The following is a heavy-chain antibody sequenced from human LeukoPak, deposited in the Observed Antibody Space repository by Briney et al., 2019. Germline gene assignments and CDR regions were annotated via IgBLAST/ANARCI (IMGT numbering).Heavy chain of an antibody. D-gene: IGHD4-23*01. CDR3: ARESTEVTPGY. CDR1: KFTFSSFW. CDR2: INQDGSEK. J-gene: IGHJ4*02. V-gene: IGHV3-7*01. Sequence: GESLRLSCTASKFTFSSFWMSWVRQAPGKGLEWVANINQDGSEKNYVDSVKGRFTISRDNAKNSLYLQMNTLRAEDTAVYYCARESTEVTPGYWGQGTLVTVSS.